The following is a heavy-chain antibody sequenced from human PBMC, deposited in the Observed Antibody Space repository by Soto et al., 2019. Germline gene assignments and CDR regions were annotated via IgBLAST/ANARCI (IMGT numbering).Heavy chain of an antibody. Sequence: EVQLLQSGGGLVQPGGALRLSCTASGFFYSLYAMPWFRQAPGKGLEWVSAISGSGGETDYADSVKGRFTISRDNSKNTVYLQMTNLRAEDTAVYYCAKEIAVAVATPPEYWGQGTLVTVSS. D-gene: IGHD5-12*01. CDR2: ISGSGGET. CDR1: GFFYSLYA. V-gene: IGHV3-23*01. J-gene: IGHJ4*02. CDR3: AKEIAVAVATPPEY.